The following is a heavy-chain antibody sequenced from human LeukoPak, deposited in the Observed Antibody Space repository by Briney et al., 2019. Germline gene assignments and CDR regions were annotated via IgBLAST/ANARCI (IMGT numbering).Heavy chain of an antibody. D-gene: IGHD6-13*01. CDR3: AREIPQQLVAMDV. Sequence: GGSLRLSCAASGFTFSRYWMSWVRQAPGKGLEWVANIKEDGSEKHHLASVKGRFTISRDNANNSLYLQMNSLRAEDTAVYYCAREIPQQLVAMDVWGQGTTVTVSS. CDR2: IKEDGSEK. V-gene: IGHV3-7*04. CDR1: GFTFSRYW. J-gene: IGHJ6*02.